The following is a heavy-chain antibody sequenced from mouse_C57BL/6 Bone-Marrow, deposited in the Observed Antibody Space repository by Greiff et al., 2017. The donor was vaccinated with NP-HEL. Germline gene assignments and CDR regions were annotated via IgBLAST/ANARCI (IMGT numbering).Heavy chain of an antibody. J-gene: IGHJ1*03. V-gene: IGHV5-4*03. Sequence: EVKLQESGGGLVKPGGSLKLSCAASGFTFSSYAMSWVRQTPEKRLEWVATISDGGSYTYYPDNVKGRFTISRDNAKNNLYLQMSHLKSEDTAMYYCARVGIWYFDVWGTGTTVTVSS. CDR2: ISDGGSYT. CDR1: GFTFSSYA. CDR3: ARVGIWYFDV.